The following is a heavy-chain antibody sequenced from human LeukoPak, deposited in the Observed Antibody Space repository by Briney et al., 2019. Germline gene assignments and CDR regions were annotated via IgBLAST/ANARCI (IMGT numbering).Heavy chain of an antibody. D-gene: IGHD3-3*01. V-gene: IGHV4-34*01. Sequence: SETLSPTCAVYGGSFSGYYWSWIRQPPGKGLEWIGEINHSGSTNYNPSLKSRVTISVDTSKNQFSLKLSSVTAADTAVYYCARGDDFWSGYGFDYWGQGTLVTVSS. J-gene: IGHJ4*02. CDR3: ARGDDFWSGYGFDY. CDR1: GGSFSGYY. CDR2: INHSGST.